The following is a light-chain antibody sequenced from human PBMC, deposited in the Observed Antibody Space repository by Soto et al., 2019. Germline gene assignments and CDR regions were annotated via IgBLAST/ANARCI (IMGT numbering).Light chain of an antibody. J-gene: IGKJ1*01. CDR1: QSVRSN. CDR2: GAS. V-gene: IGKV3-15*01. CDR3: QQYNNWPPWT. Sequence: EIVMTQSPATLSVSPGERATLSCRASQSVRSNLAWYQQKPGQAPRLLIYGASTRATGIPARFSGSGSGTEFTLTISSLQSEDFAVYCCQQYNNWPPWTFGQGTKVESK.